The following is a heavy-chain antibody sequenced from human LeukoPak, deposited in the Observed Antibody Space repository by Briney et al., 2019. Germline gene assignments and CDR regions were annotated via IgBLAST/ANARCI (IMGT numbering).Heavy chain of an antibody. CDR3: AKKAGNYYYYYYMDV. J-gene: IGHJ6*03. V-gene: IGHV3-23*01. Sequence: QTGGSLRLSCAASGFTFSSYAMGWVRQAPGKGLEWVSAISGTGGSTYYADSVKGRFTISRDNSKNTLYLQMNSLRAEDTAVYNCAKKAGNYYYYYYMDVWGKGTTVTVSS. D-gene: IGHD1-1*01. CDR2: ISGTGGST. CDR1: GFTFSSYA.